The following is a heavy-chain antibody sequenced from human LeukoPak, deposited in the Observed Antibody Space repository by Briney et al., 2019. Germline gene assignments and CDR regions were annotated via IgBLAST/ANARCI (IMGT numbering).Heavy chain of an antibody. CDR2: IFYNGGA. V-gene: IGHV4-59*01. CDR1: GGSIRSYY. J-gene: IGHJ2*01. CDR3: ARVYYSNSYDYWYFDL. D-gene: IGHD6-13*01. Sequence: SETLSLTCTVSGGSIRSYYWGRIRQPPGKGLEWIGYIFYNGGANYNPSLKSRVTISVDTSKNQFSLKLTSVTAADTAVYYCARVYYSNSYDYWYFDLWGRGTLVTVSS.